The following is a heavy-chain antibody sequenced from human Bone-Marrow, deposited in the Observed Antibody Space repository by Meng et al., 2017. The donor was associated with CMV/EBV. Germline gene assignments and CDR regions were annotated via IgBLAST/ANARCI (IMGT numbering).Heavy chain of an antibody. V-gene: IGHV3-30-3*01. CDR1: GFTFRSYA. Sequence: GESLKISCAVSGFTFRSYAMQWVRQAPGKGLEWVAVISNDGTNKNYADSVKGRFTISRDNSKNTLYLQMDSLRPDDTAVFYCVRTAYSYELWGSYGMDVWGQGTTVTVSS. D-gene: IGHD5-18*01. CDR3: VRTAYSYELWGSYGMDV. CDR2: ISNDGTNK. J-gene: IGHJ6*02.